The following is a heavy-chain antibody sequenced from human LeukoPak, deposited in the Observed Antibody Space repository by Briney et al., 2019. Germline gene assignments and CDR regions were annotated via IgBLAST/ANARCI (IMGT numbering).Heavy chain of an antibody. CDR2: IIPIFGTA. CDR3: AMTYYYGSVSSFDY. J-gene: IGHJ4*02. CDR1: GGTFSSYA. V-gene: IGHV1-69*13. D-gene: IGHD3-10*01. Sequence: GASVKVSCKASGGTFSSYAISWVRQAPGQGLEWMGGIIPIFGTANYAQKFQGRVTITADESTSTAYMELSSLRSEDTAVYYCAMTYYYGSVSSFDYWGQGTLVTVSS.